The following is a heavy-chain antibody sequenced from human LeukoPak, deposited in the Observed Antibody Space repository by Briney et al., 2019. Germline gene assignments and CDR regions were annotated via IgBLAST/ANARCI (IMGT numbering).Heavy chain of an antibody. V-gene: IGHV5-51*01. Sequence: GESLQISCKGSGSSFTTYWIGWGRQLPGKGLEWMGIIYPGDSETRYSPSFQGQVTISADKSISTAYLQWSSLKASDTAMYYCARPDYGEGFDYWGQGTLVTVSS. CDR3: ARPDYGEGFDY. CDR1: GSSFTTYW. D-gene: IGHD4-17*01. CDR2: IYPGDSET. J-gene: IGHJ4*02.